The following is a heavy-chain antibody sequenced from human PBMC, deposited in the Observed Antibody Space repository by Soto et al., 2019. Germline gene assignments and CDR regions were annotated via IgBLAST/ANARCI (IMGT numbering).Heavy chain of an antibody. CDR1: GFTFSSYS. CDR3: ARDPGYCSGGSCFTYYFDY. Sequence: GGSLRLSCAASGFTFSSYSMNWVRQAPGKGLEWVSSISSSSSYIYYADSVKGRFTISRDNAKNSLYLQMNSLRAEDTAVYYCARDPGYCSGGSCFTYYFDYWGQGTLVTVSS. V-gene: IGHV3-21*01. D-gene: IGHD2-15*01. J-gene: IGHJ4*02. CDR2: ISSSSSYI.